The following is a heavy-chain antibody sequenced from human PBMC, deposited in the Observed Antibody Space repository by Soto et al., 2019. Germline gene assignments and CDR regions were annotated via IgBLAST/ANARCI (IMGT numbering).Heavy chain of an antibody. CDR3: ARDLYGDYASGAFDI. J-gene: IGHJ3*02. D-gene: IGHD4-17*01. CDR2: IWYDGSNK. CDR1: GFTFSSYG. V-gene: IGHV3-33*01. Sequence: GSLRLSCAASGFTFSSYGMHWVRQAPGKGLEWVAVIWYDGSNKYYADSVKGRFTISRDNSKNTLYLQMNSLRAEDTAVYYCARDLYGDYASGAFDIWGQGTMVTVSS.